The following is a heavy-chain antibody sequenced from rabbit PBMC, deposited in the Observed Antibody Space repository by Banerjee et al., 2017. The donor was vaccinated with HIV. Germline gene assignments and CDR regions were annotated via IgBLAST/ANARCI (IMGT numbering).Heavy chain of an antibody. V-gene: IGHV1S45*01. Sequence: QEQLEESGGGLVKPEVSLTLTCKASGFPFSNKSVMCWVRQAPGKGLEWIASIYAGSSDSTYPATWAKGRFTISKTSSTTVTLQMTSLTVADTATYFCARDQGTSFSTYGMDLWGPGTLVTVS. CDR2: IYAGSSDST. D-gene: IGHD1-1*01. CDR1: GFPFSNKSV. CDR3: ARDQGTSFSTYGMDL. J-gene: IGHJ6*01.